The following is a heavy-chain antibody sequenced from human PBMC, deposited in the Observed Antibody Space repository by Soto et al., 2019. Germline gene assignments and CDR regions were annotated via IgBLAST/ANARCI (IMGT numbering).Heavy chain of an antibody. CDR2: ITFSGNTV. Sequence: GGSLRLSCAASGFTFSDSYMSWIRQAPGKGLEWISYITFSGNTVYYADSLKGRFTISRNNAKNSLYLQMNRLRAEDTAVYYCARVSWREKYGMDVWGQGTTVTVSS. J-gene: IGHJ6*02. CDR1: GFTFSDSY. V-gene: IGHV3-11*01. CDR3: ARVSWREKYGMDV.